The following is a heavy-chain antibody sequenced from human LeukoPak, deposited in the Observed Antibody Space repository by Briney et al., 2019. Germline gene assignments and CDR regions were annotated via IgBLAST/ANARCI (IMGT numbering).Heavy chain of an antibody. J-gene: IGHJ4*02. V-gene: IGHV4-4*02. CDR2: IYHRGTT. CDR1: GGSISSDTW. CDR3: AAQSGWYQDY. D-gene: IGHD6-19*01. Sequence: SETLSLTCAVSGGSISSDTWWSWVRQPPGKGLEWIGEIYHRGTTNYNPSLKSQVTISVDKSKNQFSLKLSSVTAADTAMYYCAAQSGWYQDYWGQGSLVTVSS.